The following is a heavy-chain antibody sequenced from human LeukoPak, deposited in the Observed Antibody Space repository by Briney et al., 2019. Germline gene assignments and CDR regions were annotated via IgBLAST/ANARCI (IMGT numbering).Heavy chain of an antibody. V-gene: IGHV1-2*02. J-gene: IGHJ4*02. CDR1: GYTFTGYY. Sequence: ASVKVSCKASGYTFTGYYMHWVRQAPGQGLEWMGWINPNSGGTNYAQKFQGRVTMTRNTSISTAYMELSSLRSEDTAVYYCARAPRYYYDSSGYYYVNYFDYWGQGTLVTVSS. D-gene: IGHD3-22*01. CDR2: INPNSGGT. CDR3: ARAPRYYYDSSGYYYVNYFDY.